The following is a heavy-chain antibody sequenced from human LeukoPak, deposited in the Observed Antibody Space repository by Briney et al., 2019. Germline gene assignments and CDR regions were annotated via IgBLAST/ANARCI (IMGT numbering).Heavy chain of an antibody. V-gene: IGHV2-5*02. CDR2: IYWDHDK. Sequence: SGPTLVNPTQTLTLTCTFSGFSLSTSGVGVGWIRQPPGKALEWLALIYWDHDKRYSPSLKSRLTITKDTSKNQVVLTMTNMDPVDTATYYCAHRRRPAYYDFWSGYPDAFDIWGQGTMVTVSS. CDR3: AHRRRPAYYDFWSGYPDAFDI. J-gene: IGHJ3*02. D-gene: IGHD3-3*01. CDR1: GFSLSTSGVG.